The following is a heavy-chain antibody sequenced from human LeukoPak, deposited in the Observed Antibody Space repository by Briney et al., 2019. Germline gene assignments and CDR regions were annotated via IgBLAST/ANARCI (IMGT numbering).Heavy chain of an antibody. J-gene: IGHJ4*02. CDR2: ISGSSGGT. CDR1: GFTFSSYA. Sequence: PGGSLRLSCAVSGFTFSSYAMTWVRQAPGKGLEWVSVISGSSGGTYYADSVKGRFIISRDNFKNTVYLQMNSLRAEDTAVYYCAKEDDFGNHFDYWGQGTLVTVSS. D-gene: IGHD4-11*01. V-gene: IGHV3-23*01. CDR3: AKEDDFGNHFDY.